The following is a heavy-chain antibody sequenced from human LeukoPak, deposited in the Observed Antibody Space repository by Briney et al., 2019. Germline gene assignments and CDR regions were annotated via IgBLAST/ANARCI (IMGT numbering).Heavy chain of an antibody. CDR1: GFTFSSYG. CDR2: IWYDGSNK. Sequence: PGGSLRLSCAASGFTFSSYGMHWVRQAPGKGLEWVAVIWYDGSNKYYADSVKGRFTICRDNSKNTLYLQMNSLRAEDTAVYYCAKDGYSSSSPRNYYMDVWGKGTTVTVSS. CDR3: AKDGYSSSSPRNYYMDV. V-gene: IGHV3-33*06. D-gene: IGHD6-6*01. J-gene: IGHJ6*03.